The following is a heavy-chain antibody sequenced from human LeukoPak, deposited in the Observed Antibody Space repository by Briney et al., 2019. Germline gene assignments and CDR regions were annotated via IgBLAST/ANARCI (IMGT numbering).Heavy chain of an antibody. Sequence: GGPLKFPLTTPVFPFISYRMTWFRKAQGKGLEWVSSITSSGDTIYYADSVKGRFTISRDNAKNSVYLQMNSLRAEDTAVYYCTRVAQSGPTGWFDPWGQGTLVTVSS. CDR3: TRVAQSGPTGWFDP. CDR2: ITSSGDTI. D-gene: IGHD1-1*01. CDR1: VFPFISYR. V-gene: IGHV3-48*01. J-gene: IGHJ5*02.